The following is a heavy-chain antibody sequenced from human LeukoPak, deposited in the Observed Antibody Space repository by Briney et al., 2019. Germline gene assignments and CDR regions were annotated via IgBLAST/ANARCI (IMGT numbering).Heavy chain of an antibody. CDR3: ARDITDAFDI. Sequence: SETLSLTCTVSGGSISSYYWSWIRQPPGKGLEWIGYIYYSGSTNYNPSLKSRVTISVDTSKNQFSLKLSSVTAAGTAVFYCARDITDAFDIWGQGTMVTVSS. CDR1: GGSISSYY. V-gene: IGHV4-59*01. CDR2: IYYSGST. J-gene: IGHJ3*02.